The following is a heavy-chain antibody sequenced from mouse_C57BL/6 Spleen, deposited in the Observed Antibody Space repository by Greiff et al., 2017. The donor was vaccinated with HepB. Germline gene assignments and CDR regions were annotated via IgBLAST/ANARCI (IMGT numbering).Heavy chain of an antibody. CDR3: ARDYDYDPYAMDY. CDR2: ISSGSSTI. Sequence: DVMLVESGGGLVKPGGSLKLSCAASGFTFSDYGMHWVRQAPEKGLEWVAYISSGSSTIYYADTVKGRFTISRDNAKNTLFLQMTSLRSEDTAMYYCARDYDYDPYAMDYWGQGTSVTVSS. J-gene: IGHJ4*01. CDR1: GFTFSDYG. D-gene: IGHD2-4*01. V-gene: IGHV5-17*01.